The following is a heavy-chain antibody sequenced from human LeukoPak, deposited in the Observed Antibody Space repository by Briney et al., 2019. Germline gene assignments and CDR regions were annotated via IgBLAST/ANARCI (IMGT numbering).Heavy chain of an antibody. CDR1: GGSISSSSYY. D-gene: IGHD3-10*01. J-gene: IGHJ4*02. CDR2: IYYSGST. Sequence: SETLSPTCTVSGGSISSSSYYWGWIRQPPGKGLEWIGSIYYSGSTYYNPSLKSRVTISVDTSKNQFSLKLSSVTAADTAVYYCARHDGGDFGFDYWGQGTLVTVSS. CDR3: ARHDGGDFGFDY. V-gene: IGHV4-39*01.